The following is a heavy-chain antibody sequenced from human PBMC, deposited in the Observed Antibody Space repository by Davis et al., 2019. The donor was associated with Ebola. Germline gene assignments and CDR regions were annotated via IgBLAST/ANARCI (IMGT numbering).Heavy chain of an antibody. CDR3: ARDRAGWYSSSSGWFDP. D-gene: IGHD6-6*01. V-gene: IGHV1-3*01. CDR1: GYTFTSYA. Sequence: AASVKVSCKASGYTFTSYAMHWVRQAPGQRLEWMGWINAGNGNTKYSQKFQGRVTITRNTSASTAYMELSSLRSEDTAGYYCARDRAGWYSSSSGWFDPWGQGTLVTVSS. J-gene: IGHJ5*02. CDR2: INAGNGNT.